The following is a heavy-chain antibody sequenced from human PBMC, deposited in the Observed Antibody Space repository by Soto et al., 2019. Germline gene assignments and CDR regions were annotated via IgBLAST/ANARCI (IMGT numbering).Heavy chain of an antibody. CDR2: IHYSGST. V-gene: IGHV4-59*04. CDR3: ARIYYDSVFDY. J-gene: IGHJ4*02. CDR1: GGSISSYY. D-gene: IGHD3-22*01. Sequence: SETLSLTCTVSGGSISSYYWSWIRQPPGKGLEWIGYIHYSGSTYYNPSLKSRVTISVDTSKNQFSLKLSSVTAADTAVYYCARIYYDSVFDYWGQGTLVTVSS.